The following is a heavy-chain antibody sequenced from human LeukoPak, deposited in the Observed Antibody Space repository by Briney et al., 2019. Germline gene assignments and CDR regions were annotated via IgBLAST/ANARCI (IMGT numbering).Heavy chain of an antibody. V-gene: IGHV4-59*01. D-gene: IGHD3-22*01. J-gene: IGHJ4*02. Sequence: SETLSLTCTVSGGSISSYYWSWIRQPPGKGLECIGYIYYSGSTNYNPSLKSRVTISVDTSKNQFSLKLSSVTAADTAVYYCARRTYFYGSSGYYFDYWGQGTLVTVSP. CDR3: ARRTYFYGSSGYYFDY. CDR2: IYYSGST. CDR1: GGSISSYY.